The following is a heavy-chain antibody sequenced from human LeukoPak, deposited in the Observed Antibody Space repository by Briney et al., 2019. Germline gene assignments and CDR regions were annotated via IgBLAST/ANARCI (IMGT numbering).Heavy chain of an antibody. D-gene: IGHD3-10*02. CDR2: IWYDGSNK. CDR1: GFTFSSYG. CDR3: ARMGLFGELVMDYFDY. V-gene: IGHV3-33*01. Sequence: PGGSLRLSCAASGFTFSSYGMHWVRQAPGKGLEWVAVIWYDGSNKYYADSVKGRFTISRDNSKNTLYLQMNSLRAEDTAVYYCARMGLFGELVMDYFDYWGQGTLVTVSS. J-gene: IGHJ4*02.